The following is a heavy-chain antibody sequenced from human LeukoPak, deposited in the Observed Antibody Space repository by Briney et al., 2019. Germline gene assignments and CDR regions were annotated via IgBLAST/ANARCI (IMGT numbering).Heavy chain of an antibody. CDR2: INSDGSET. Sequence: GGSLRLSCAASEFTFSSFWIYWVRHAPGKGLVWVSRINSDGSETIYADSVKGRFTISRDNAQNTLYLQMNSLRAEDTDVYYCARVRMGDDFNPFDYWGQGTLVTVSS. J-gene: IGHJ4*02. CDR3: ARVRMGDDFNPFDY. V-gene: IGHV3-74*01. CDR1: EFTFSSFW. D-gene: IGHD5-24*01.